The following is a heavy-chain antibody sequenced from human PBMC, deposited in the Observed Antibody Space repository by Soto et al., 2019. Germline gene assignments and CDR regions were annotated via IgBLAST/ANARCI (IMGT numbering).Heavy chain of an antibody. V-gene: IGHV4-39*01. Sequence: LSLTCTVSGGSINSVGYYWVWIRQPPGKGLEWIGSIYYSGTTDYNPSLTSRVTISVDTSKNRFSLKLSSVTAADTAVYYCAKRRVVPTERYYYYGMDVWGQGTTVTVSS. D-gene: IGHD2-2*01. CDR3: AKRRVVPTERYYYYGMDV. CDR1: GGSINSVGYY. CDR2: IYYSGTT. J-gene: IGHJ6*02.